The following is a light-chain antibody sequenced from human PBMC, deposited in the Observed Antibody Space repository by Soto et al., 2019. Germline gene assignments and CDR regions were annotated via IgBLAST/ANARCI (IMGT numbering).Light chain of an antibody. CDR2: EVT. CDR3: CSYAGRLLV. CDR1: SSDVGSYNL. J-gene: IGLJ2*01. V-gene: IGLV2-23*02. Sequence: QSALTQPASVSGSPGQSITISCTGTSSDVGSYNLVSWYQQHPGKAPKLMIYEVTKRPSGVSNRFSGSKSDNTASLTISGLQAEDEADYYCCSYAGRLLVFGGGTKLTVL.